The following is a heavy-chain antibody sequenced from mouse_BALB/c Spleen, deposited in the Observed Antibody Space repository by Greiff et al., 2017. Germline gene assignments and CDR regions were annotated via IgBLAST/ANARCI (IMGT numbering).Heavy chain of an antibody. CDR2: INPSNGGT. Sequence: VKLMESGAELVKPGASVKLSCKASGYTFTSYYMYWVKQRPGQGLEWIGEINPSNGGTNFNEKFKSKATLTVDKSSSTAYMQLSSLTSEDSAVYYCTKGWAYWGQGTLVTVSA. V-gene: IGHV1S81*02. CDR1: GYTFTSYY. J-gene: IGHJ3*01. D-gene: IGHD3-3*01. CDR3: TKGWAY.